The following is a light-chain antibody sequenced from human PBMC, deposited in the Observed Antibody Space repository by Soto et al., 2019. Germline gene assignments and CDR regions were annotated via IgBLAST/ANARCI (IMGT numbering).Light chain of an antibody. CDR1: QSVSSY. CDR3: QQRSNWPLLT. Sequence: EIFLTQSPSTLSLSPVAIATLSCRLSQSVSSYLAWYQQKPGQAPRLLIYDASNRATGIPARFSGSGSGTDFTLTISSLEPEDFAVYYCQQRSNWPLLTFGGGTKVDI. CDR2: DAS. J-gene: IGKJ4*01. V-gene: IGKV3-11*01.